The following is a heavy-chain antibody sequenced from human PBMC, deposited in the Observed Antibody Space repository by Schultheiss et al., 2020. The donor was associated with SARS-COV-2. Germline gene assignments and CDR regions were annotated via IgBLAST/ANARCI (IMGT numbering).Heavy chain of an antibody. V-gene: IGHV1-69*06. CDR3: ARDNDYGQGNDY. CDR2: IIPIFGTA. J-gene: IGHJ4*02. CDR1: GYTFTSYG. D-gene: IGHD4-17*01. Sequence: SVKVSCKASGYTFTSYGISWVRQAPGQGLEWMGGIIPIFGTANYAQKFQGRVTITADKSTSTAYMELSSLRSEDTAVYYCARDNDYGQGNDYWGQGTLVTVSS.